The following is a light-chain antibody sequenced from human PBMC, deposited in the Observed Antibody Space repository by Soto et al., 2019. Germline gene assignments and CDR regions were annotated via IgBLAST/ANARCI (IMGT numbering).Light chain of an antibody. CDR2: SND. Sequence: QSVLTQAPSASGTPGQRVTISCSGSSSNIGSNTVSWYQQVPGTAPKLLIYSNDQRPSGVPDRFSGPKSGTSASLAIGGLQSEDEADYYCAAWDGSLNGWVFGGGTKLTVL. CDR3: AAWDGSLNGWV. V-gene: IGLV1-44*01. CDR1: SSNIGSNT. J-gene: IGLJ2*01.